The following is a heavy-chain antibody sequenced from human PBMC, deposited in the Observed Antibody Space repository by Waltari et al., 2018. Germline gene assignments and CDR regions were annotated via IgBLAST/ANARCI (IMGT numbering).Heavy chain of an antibody. J-gene: IGHJ5*02. D-gene: IGHD5-18*01. CDR2: IIPILGIA. CDR1: GGTFSSYA. Sequence: QVQLVQSGAEVKKPGSSVKVSCKASGGTFSSYAISWVRLAPGQGLEWMGGIIPILGIANYAQKFQGRVTITADKSTSTAYMELSSLRSEDTAVYYCARDPGYSYGFNWFDPWGQGTLVTVSS. CDR3: ARDPGYSYGFNWFDP. V-gene: IGHV1-69*10.